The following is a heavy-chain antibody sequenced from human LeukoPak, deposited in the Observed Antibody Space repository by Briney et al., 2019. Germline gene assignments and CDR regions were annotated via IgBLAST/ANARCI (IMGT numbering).Heavy chain of an antibody. Sequence: PSETLSLTCAVYGGSFSGYYWSWIRQPPGKGLEWIGEINHSGSTNYNPSLKSRVTISVDTSKNQFSLKLSSVTAADTAVYYCARDHRDFDLWGRGTLVTVSS. CDR1: GGSFSGYY. CDR2: INHSGST. CDR3: ARDHRDFDL. V-gene: IGHV4-34*01. J-gene: IGHJ2*01.